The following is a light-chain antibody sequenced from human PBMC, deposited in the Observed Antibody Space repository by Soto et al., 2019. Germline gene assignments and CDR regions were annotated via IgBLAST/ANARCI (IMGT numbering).Light chain of an antibody. V-gene: IGLV2-14*01. CDR2: EVR. CDR3: SSYTSTSTLYV. Sequence: QSALTQPASVSGSLGQSITISCTGTGSDVGEYNYVSWYQQHPDKAPKLMIYEVRNRPSGVSNRFSGSKSGNTASLVIAGLQAEDEADYYCSSYTSTSTLYVFGTGTKLTVL. J-gene: IGLJ1*01. CDR1: GSDVGEYNY.